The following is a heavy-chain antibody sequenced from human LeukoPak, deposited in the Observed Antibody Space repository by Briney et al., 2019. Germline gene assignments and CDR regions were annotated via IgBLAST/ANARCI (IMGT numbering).Heavy chain of an antibody. CDR2: FDPEDGET. V-gene: IGHV1-24*01. CDR3: ATTPLHYDILTGYYTNNWFDP. D-gene: IGHD3-9*01. Sequence: ASVKVSCKVSGYTLTELSMHWVRQAPGKGLEWMGDFDPEDGETIYAQKFQGRVTMTEDTSTDTAYMELSSLRSEDTAVYYCATTPLHYDILTGYYTNNWFDPWGQGTLVTVSS. J-gene: IGHJ5*02. CDR1: GYTLTELS.